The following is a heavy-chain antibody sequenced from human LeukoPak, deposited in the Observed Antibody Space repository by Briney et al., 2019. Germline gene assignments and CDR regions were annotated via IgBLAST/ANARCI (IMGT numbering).Heavy chain of an antibody. Sequence: ASVKVSCKVSGYTLTELSMHWVRQAPGKGLAWMGGFDPEDGETIYAQKFQGRVTMTEDTSTDTAYMELSSLRSEDTAVYYCATGNSSGWYGDYFDYWGQGTLVTVSS. D-gene: IGHD6-19*01. J-gene: IGHJ4*02. CDR1: GYTLTELS. CDR2: FDPEDGET. CDR3: ATGNSSGWYGDYFDY. V-gene: IGHV1-24*01.